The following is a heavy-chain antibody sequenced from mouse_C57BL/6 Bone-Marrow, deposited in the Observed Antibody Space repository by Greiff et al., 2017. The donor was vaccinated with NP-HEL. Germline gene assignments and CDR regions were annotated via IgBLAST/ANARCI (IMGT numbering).Heavy chain of an antibody. CDR1: GYTFTNYW. CDR3: AIYYDYDAWFAY. CDR2: IYPGGGYT. D-gene: IGHD2-4*01. V-gene: IGHV1-63*01. Sequence: QDQLQQSGAELVRPGTSVKMSCKASGYTFTNYWIGWAKQRPGHGLEWIGDIYPGGGYTNYNEKFKGKATLTADKSSSTAYMQFSSLTSEDSAIYYCAIYYDYDAWFAYWGQGTLVTVSA. J-gene: IGHJ3*01.